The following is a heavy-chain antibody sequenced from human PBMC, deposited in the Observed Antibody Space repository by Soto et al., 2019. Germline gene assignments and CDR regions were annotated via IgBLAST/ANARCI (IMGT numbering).Heavy chain of an antibody. CDR1: GYSFVSYW. CDR2: IYPGDSDT. D-gene: IGHD5-12*01. Sequence: RGESLKISCKGSGYSFVSYWICWVRQMPWKGLEWMGIIYPGDSDTRYSPSFQGQVTISADKSITTVYLQWSSLKASDTAMYYCARTDGYEIEYWGQGTLVTVSS. CDR3: ARTDGYEIEY. J-gene: IGHJ4*02. V-gene: IGHV5-51*01.